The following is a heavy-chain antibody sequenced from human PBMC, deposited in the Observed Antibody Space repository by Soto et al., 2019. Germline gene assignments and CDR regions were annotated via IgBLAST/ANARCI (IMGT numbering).Heavy chain of an antibody. J-gene: IGHJ5*02. V-gene: IGHV1-69*13. Sequence: ASVKVSCKASGGTFSSYAISWVRQAPGQGLEWMGGIIPIFGTANYAQKFQGRVTITADESTSTAYMELSSLRSEDTAMYYCARDRKGLTMVRGVMFLGSWFDPWGQGTLVTVSS. D-gene: IGHD3-10*01. CDR3: ARDRKGLTMVRGVMFLGSWFDP. CDR2: IIPIFGTA. CDR1: GGTFSSYA.